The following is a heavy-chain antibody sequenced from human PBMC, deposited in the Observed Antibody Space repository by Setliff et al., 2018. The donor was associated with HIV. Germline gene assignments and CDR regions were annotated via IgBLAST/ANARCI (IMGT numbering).Heavy chain of an antibody. Sequence: PSETLSLTCTVSGGSISSEGYYWSWIRQHPGKGLGWIGYIYYSGNTYYSPSLKSRLTISVDTSKNQFSLKLRSVTAADTAVYYCVRAEYSSSSDWFAPWGQGALVTVSS. J-gene: IGHJ5*02. CDR2: IYYSGNT. CDR3: VRAEYSSSSDWFAP. V-gene: IGHV4-31*03. CDR1: GGSISSEGYY. D-gene: IGHD6-6*01.